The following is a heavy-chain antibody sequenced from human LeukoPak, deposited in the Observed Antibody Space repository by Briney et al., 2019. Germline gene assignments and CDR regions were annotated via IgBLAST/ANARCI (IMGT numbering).Heavy chain of an antibody. CDR1: GITFSGAW. CDR2: INDDGSFR. V-gene: IGHV3-74*01. CDR3: ARVSGPGMNEYYHL. D-gene: IGHD3-10*01. Sequence: QAGGSLRLSCAASGITFSGAWMHWVRQAPGKGLMWVLRINDDGSFRRYANSVKGRFTISRDNAKNTLFLQMDSLRAEDTAVYYCARVSGPGMNEYYHLWGQGTLVTVSS. J-gene: IGHJ1*01.